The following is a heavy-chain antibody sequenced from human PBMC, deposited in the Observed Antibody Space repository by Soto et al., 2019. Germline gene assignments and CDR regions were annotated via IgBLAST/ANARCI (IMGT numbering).Heavy chain of an antibody. V-gene: IGHV4-39*01. D-gene: IGHD5-18*01. CDR2: IYYSGST. Sequence: PSETLSLTCTVSGGSISSSSYYWGWIRQPPGKGLEWIGSIYYSGSTYYNPSLKSRVTISVDTSKNQFSLKLSSVTAADTAVYYCARQYPITAMAHFDYWGQGTLVTVSS. CDR1: GGSISSSSYY. J-gene: IGHJ4*02. CDR3: ARQYPITAMAHFDY.